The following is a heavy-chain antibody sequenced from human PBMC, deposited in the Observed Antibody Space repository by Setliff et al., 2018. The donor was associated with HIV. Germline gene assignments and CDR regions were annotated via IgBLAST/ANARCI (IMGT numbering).Heavy chain of an antibody. D-gene: IGHD3-16*01. CDR3: AREIRTIEGGALDI. CDR2: IYPGDSET. V-gene: IGHV5-51*01. J-gene: IGHJ3*02. Sequence: GESLKISCQSSGYSFFSSWIAWVRQMPGKGLEWMGNIYPGDSETRYSPSFHGQVTFSADTTVDTAYLQWNTLKSSDTAMYYCAREIRTIEGGALDIWGQGTSVTVSS. CDR1: GYSFFSSW.